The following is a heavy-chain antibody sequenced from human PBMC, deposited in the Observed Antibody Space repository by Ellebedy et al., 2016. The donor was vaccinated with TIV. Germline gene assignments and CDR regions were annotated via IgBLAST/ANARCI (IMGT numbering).Heavy chain of an antibody. J-gene: IGHJ4*02. V-gene: IGHV4-38-2*02. CDR2: VYHSGNT. D-gene: IGHD2-2*01. Sequence: GSLRLXCTVSGYSISSGFHWGWIRQPPGKGLQWIGSVYHSGNTYYNPSLKSRVAISLDSSKTQFSLELNSVTAADTAVYFCARSCSPSCWECLEYWGQGVLVTVSS. CDR1: GYSISSGFH. CDR3: ARSCSPSCWECLEY.